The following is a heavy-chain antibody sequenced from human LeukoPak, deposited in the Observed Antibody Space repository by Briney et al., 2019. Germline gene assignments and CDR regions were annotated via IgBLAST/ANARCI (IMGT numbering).Heavy chain of an antibody. V-gene: IGHV1-2*02. CDR2: INPNSGGT. CDR3: ARGRGGYNDFGYCDY. J-gene: IGHJ4*02. D-gene: IGHD5-24*01. CDR1: GYTFTGYY. Sequence: ASVKVSCKASGYTFTGYYMHWVRQAPGQGLEWMGWINPNSGGTNYAQKFQGRVTMTRDTSISTAYMELSRLRSDDTAVYYCARGRGGYNDFGYCDYWGQGTLVTVSS.